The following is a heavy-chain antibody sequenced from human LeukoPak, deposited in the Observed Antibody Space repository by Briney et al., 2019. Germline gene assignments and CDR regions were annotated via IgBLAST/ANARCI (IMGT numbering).Heavy chain of an antibody. CDR2: INHSGST. V-gene: IGHV4-34*01. J-gene: IGHJ4*02. CDR1: GFPFSSYA. CDR3: ARHITYYYDSSGYYVLEY. Sequence: PGGSLRLSCTASGFPFSSYAMSWVRQAPGKGLEWIGEINHSGSTNYNPSLKSRVTISVDTSKNQFSLKLSSVTAADTAVYYCARHITYYYDSSGYYVLEYWGQGILVTVSS. D-gene: IGHD3-22*01.